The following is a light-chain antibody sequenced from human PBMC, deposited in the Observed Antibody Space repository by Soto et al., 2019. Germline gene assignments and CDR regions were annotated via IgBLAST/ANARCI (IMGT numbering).Light chain of an antibody. CDR2: DVS. CDR3: SSYTSSSIYV. Sequence: QSALTQPASVSGSPGQSITISCTGTSNEVGGYEYVSWYQQYPGKAPKLLIFDVSNRPSGVSDRFSGSKSGNTASLTISGLQVEDEAEYHCSSYTSSSIYVFGSWTKVTVL. J-gene: IGLJ1*01. CDR1: SNEVGGYEY. V-gene: IGLV2-14*03.